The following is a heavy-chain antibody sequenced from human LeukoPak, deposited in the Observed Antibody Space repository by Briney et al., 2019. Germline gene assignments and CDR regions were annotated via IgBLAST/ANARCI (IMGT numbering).Heavy chain of an antibody. Sequence: PGGSLSLSWAPSGFTFSSYAMSWVRQAPGEGLEWVSAISGGGGNTYYADSVKGRLTISRDNSKTTLYLQMSSLRAEDTAVYYCAKTYYYDSSNYPPMDYWGQGTLVTVSS. CDR3: AKTYYYDSSNYPPMDY. V-gene: IGHV3-23*01. CDR1: GFTFSSYA. CDR2: ISGGGGNT. D-gene: IGHD3-22*01. J-gene: IGHJ4*02.